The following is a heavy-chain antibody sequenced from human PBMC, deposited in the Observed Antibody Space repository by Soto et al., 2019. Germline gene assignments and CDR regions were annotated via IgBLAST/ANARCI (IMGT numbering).Heavy chain of an antibody. CDR1: GFAFSNAW. V-gene: IGHV3-15*01. CDR3: TTVGYASGSYEIDY. CDR2: IRRETDGGTT. Sequence: EVQLVESGGGLVKPGGSLTLSCAASGFAFSNAWMSWVRQAPGKGLEWVGHIRRETDGGTTDYAAPVKGRFTISRDDSKDTLYLQMNSLKTEDTAVYYCTTVGYASGSYEIDYWGQGTLVTVSS. J-gene: IGHJ4*02. D-gene: IGHD3-10*01.